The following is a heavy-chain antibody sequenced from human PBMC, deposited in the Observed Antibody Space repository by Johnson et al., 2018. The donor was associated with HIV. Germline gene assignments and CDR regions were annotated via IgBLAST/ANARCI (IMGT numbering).Heavy chain of an antibody. D-gene: IGHD2/OR15-2a*01. Sequence: VQLVESGGGLVKPGGSLRVSCAVSGITFSNAWMSWVRQAPGKGLEWVGRIKSKTDGETADYAAPVKGRFTISRDDSKKTLYLQMNRLKTEDTAVYYCTTDGVGDNIVSAFDMWGQGTMVTVSS. J-gene: IGHJ3*02. V-gene: IGHV3-15*01. CDR1: GITFSNAW. CDR2: IKSKTDGETA. CDR3: TTDGVGDNIVSAFDM.